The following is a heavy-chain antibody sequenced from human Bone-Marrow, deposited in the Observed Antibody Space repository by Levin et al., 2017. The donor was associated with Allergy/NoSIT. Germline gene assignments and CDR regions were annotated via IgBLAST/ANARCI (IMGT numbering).Heavy chain of an antibody. Sequence: SLKISCAASGFTFGDDAMHWVRQVPGKGLEWVSGISWNSGNIGYADSVKGRFTISRDNAKNSLYLQMNSLKAEDTALYYCVKSPYYYDSSGFSSVFDSWGQGTLVTVSS. D-gene: IGHD3-22*01. CDR2: ISWNSGNI. CDR3: VKSPYYYDSSGFSSVFDS. CDR1: GFTFGDDA. J-gene: IGHJ4*02. V-gene: IGHV3-9*01.